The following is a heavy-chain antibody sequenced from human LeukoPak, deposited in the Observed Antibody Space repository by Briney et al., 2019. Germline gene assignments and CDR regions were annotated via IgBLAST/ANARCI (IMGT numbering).Heavy chain of an antibody. CDR3: ARVGVVNSDYDYYFDY. V-gene: IGHV4-59*01. CDR1: GGSISSYY. Sequence: SETLSLTCTVSGGSISSYYWSWIRQPPGKGLEWIGYIDYSGSTDYNPSLKSRVTISVDTSKNQFSLKLSSVTAADTAVYYCARVGVVNSDYDYYFDYWGQGTLVTVSS. CDR2: IDYSGST. J-gene: IGHJ4*02. D-gene: IGHD5-12*01.